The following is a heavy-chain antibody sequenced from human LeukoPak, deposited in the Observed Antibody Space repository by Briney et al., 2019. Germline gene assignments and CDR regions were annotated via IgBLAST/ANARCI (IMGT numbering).Heavy chain of an antibody. CDR3: ARDNSVEDTAWWFDP. Sequence: ASVKVSCKASGYTFTSYYMHWVRQAPGQGLEWMGIINPSGGSTSYAQKFQGRVTMTRGMSTSTDYMELSSLRSEDTAVYYCARDNSVEDTAWWFDPWGQGTLVTVSS. D-gene: IGHD4-23*01. V-gene: IGHV1-46*01. CDR2: INPSGGST. J-gene: IGHJ5*02. CDR1: GYTFTSYY.